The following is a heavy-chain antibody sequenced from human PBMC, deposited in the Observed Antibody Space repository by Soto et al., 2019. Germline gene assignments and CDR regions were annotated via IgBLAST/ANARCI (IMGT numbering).Heavy chain of an antibody. D-gene: IGHD2-21*02. CDR2: IGTRSDI. CDR3: AREETAWPLAYGLDV. V-gene: IGHV3-21*01. J-gene: IGHJ6*02. CDR1: GFTFSGDS. Sequence: PGGSLRLSCAASGFTFSGDSMNWVRQAPGKGLEWVASIGTRSDIYYAESVKGRFTISRDNAKNSLSLEMDSLRVEDTGVYYCAREETAWPLAYGLDVWGQGTTVTVSS.